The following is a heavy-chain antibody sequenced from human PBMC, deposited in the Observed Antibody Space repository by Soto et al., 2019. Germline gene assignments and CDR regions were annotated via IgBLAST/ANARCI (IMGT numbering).Heavy chain of an antibody. J-gene: IGHJ4*02. V-gene: IGHV1-8*01. CDR2: MNANSGNT. D-gene: IGHD6-19*01. CDR3: ARGRIAVAGPFAY. Sequence: ASVKVSCKASGYTFTSYDINWVRQATGQGLEWMGWMNANSGNTGYAQKFQGRVTMTRNTSISTAYMELSSLRSEDTAVYYWARGRIAVAGPFAYWGQGTLVTVSS. CDR1: GYTFTSYD.